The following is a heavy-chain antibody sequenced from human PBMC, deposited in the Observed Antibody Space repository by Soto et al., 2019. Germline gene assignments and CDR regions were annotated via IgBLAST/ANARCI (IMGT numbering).Heavy chain of an antibody. J-gene: IGHJ3*01. CDR1: GFFISSGNY. V-gene: IGHV4-38-2*01. CDR3: ARTRWYDAFDV. D-gene: IGHD2-15*01. Sequence: LSLTCAVSGFFISSGNYWGWIRKPPGKGLEWIGSIFHGGNTYYNPSLKSRVAISVDMSKNQFSLKLNSVTAADTAVYYCARTRWYDAFDVWGQGTVVTVSS. CDR2: IFHGGNT.